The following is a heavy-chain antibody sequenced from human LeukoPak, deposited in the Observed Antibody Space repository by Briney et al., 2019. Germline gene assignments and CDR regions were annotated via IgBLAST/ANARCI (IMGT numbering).Heavy chain of an antibody. CDR3: ARRHYDILTGLNYWFDP. Sequence: PSETLSLTCTVSGGSISSYYWSWIRQPPGKGLEWIGYIYYSGSTNYNPSLKSRVTISVDTSKNQFSLKLSSVTAADTAVYYCARRHYDILTGLNYWFDPWGQGTLVTVSS. D-gene: IGHD3-9*01. CDR1: GGSISSYY. V-gene: IGHV4-59*08. J-gene: IGHJ5*02. CDR2: IYYSGST.